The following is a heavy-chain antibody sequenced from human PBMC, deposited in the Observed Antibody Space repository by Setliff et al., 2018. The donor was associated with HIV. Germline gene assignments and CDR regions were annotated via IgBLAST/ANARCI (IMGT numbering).Heavy chain of an antibody. V-gene: IGHV3-48*01. Sequence: GGSLRLSCATSGFTFDSYSIIWVRQAPGKGLEWVSYISGLGGGTIYYADSVRGRFTISRDDAEKSVYLQMNSLRAEDTAVYYCARAGVVEGYYYYYMDVWGKGTTVT. CDR2: ISGLGGGTI. J-gene: IGHJ6*03. CDR3: ARAGVVEGYYYYYMDV. CDR1: GFTFDSYS. D-gene: IGHD2-15*01.